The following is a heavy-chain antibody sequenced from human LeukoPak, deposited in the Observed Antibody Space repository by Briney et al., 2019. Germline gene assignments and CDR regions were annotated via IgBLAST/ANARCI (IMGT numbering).Heavy chain of an antibody. CDR2: INHSGST. CDR1: GGSFSGYY. Sequence: SETLSLTCAVYGGSFSGYYWSWIRQPPGEGLEWIGEINHSGSTNYNPSLKSRVTISVDTSKNQFSLKLSSVTAADTAVYYCARGLQSYYFDYWGQGTLVTVSS. V-gene: IGHV4-34*01. J-gene: IGHJ4*02. D-gene: IGHD4-11*01. CDR3: ARGLQSYYFDY.